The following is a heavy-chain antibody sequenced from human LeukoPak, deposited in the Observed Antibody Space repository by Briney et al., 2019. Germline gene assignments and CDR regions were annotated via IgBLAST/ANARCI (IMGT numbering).Heavy chain of an antibody. CDR1: GYTFTGYY. V-gene: IGHV1-2*04. CDR3: AKDGGVWQHYDFWSGPFYGMDV. Sequence: GASVKVSCKASGYTFTGYYMHWVRQAPGQGLEWMGWINPNSGGTNYAQKFQGWVTMTRDTSISTAYMELSRLRSDDTAVYYCAKDGGVWQHYDFWSGPFYGMDVWGQGTTVTVSS. J-gene: IGHJ6*02. CDR2: INPNSGGT. D-gene: IGHD3-3*01.